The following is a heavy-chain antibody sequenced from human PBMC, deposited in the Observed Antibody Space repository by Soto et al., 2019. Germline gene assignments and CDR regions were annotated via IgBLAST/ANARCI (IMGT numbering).Heavy chain of an antibody. V-gene: IGHV4-34*01. J-gene: IGHJ5*02. D-gene: IGHD3-10*01. CDR3: ARGPRITMVRRWFDP. CDR1: GGSFSGYY. Sequence: LRETLSLTCAVYGGSFSGYYWSWIRQPPGKGLEWIGEINHSGSTNYNPSLKSRVTISVDTSKNQFSLKLSSVTAADTAVYYCARGPRITMVRRWFDPWGQGTLVTVSS. CDR2: INHSGST.